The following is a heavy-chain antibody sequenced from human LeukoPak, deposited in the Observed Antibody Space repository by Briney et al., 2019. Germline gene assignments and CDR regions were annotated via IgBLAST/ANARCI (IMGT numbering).Heavy chain of an antibody. CDR1: GGSISSYY. Sequence: SETLSLTCTVSGGSISSYYWSWVRQPPGKGLEWIGYIYCSGSTNYNPSLKGRVTISVDTSKNQFSLKLSSVTAADTAVYYCARHKSYGDAFNIWGQGTMVTVSS. D-gene: IGHD3-16*01. J-gene: IGHJ3*02. CDR2: IYCSGST. V-gene: IGHV4-59*01. CDR3: ARHKSYGDAFNI.